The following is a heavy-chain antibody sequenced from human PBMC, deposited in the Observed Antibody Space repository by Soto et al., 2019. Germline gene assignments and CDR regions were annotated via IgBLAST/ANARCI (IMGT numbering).Heavy chain of an antibody. Sequence: PSETLSLTCTVSGGSISRYYWSWIRQPPGKGLEWIGYIYYSGSTNYNPSLKSRVTISVDTSKNQFSLKLSSVTAADTAVYYCAGRRYYYDSSGDRPHGGVLDICGQGTMV. CDR3: AGRRYYYDSSGDRPHGGVLDI. J-gene: IGHJ3*02. V-gene: IGHV4-59*01. D-gene: IGHD3-22*01. CDR2: IYYSGST. CDR1: GGSISRYY.